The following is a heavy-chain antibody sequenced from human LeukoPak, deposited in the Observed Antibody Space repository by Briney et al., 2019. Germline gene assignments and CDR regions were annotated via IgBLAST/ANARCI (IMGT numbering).Heavy chain of an antibody. CDR2: INPNSGGT. J-gene: IGHJ4*02. Sequence: KPGASVKVSCKASGYTFTGYYMHWVRQAPGQGLEWMGWINPNSGGTNYAQKFQGWVTMTRDTSISTAYMELSRLRSDDTAVYYCARESYCSSTSCYENGDYWGQGTLVPVSS. CDR1: GYTFTGYY. D-gene: IGHD2-2*01. CDR3: ARESYCSSTSCYENGDY. V-gene: IGHV1-2*04.